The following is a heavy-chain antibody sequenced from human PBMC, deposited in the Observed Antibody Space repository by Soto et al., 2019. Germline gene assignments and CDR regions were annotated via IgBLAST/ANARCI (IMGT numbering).Heavy chain of an antibody. CDR3: AKGDALGDYYKVDYYFDY. V-gene: IGHV3-30*18. J-gene: IGHJ4*02. Sequence: PGGSLRLSCAASGFTFSSYGMHWVRQAPGKGLEWVAVISYDGSNKYYADSVKGRFTISRDNSKNTLYLQMNSLRAEDTAVYYCAKGDALGDYYKVDYYFDYWGQGTLVTVSS. CDR2: ISYDGSNK. D-gene: IGHD4-17*01. CDR1: GFTFSSYG.